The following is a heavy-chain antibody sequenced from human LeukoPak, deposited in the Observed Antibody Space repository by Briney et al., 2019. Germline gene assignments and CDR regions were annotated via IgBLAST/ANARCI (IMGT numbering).Heavy chain of an antibody. D-gene: IGHD2-8*01. CDR2: ISSSGSYI. CDR1: GFTFSSYS. Sequence: GGSLRLSCVASGFTFSSYSMNWVRQAPGKGLEWVSSISSSGSYIYYADSVKGRFTISRDNSKNTLYLQMNSLRAEDTAMYYCARGGGYCTNGVCHNNWFDPWGQGTLVTVSS. V-gene: IGHV3-21*01. CDR3: ARGGGYCTNGVCHNNWFDP. J-gene: IGHJ5*02.